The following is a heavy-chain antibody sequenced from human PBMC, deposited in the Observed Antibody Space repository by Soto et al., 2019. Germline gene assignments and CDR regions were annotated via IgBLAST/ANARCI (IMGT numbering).Heavy chain of an antibody. CDR1: GGSFSGHY. D-gene: IGHD5-18*01. CDR3: ARGQRNTAMLLSQYYYYGMDV. J-gene: IGHJ6*02. Sequence: KSSETLSLTCAVYGGSFSGHYWSWIRQPPGKGLEWIGEINHSGSTNYNPSLKSRVTISVDTSKNQFSLKLSSVTAADTAVYYCARGQRNTAMLLSQYYYYGMDVWGQGTPVTV. V-gene: IGHV4-34*01. CDR2: INHSGST.